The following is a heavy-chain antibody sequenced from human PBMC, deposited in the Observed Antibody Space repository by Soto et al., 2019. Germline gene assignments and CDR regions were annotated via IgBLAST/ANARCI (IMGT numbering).Heavy chain of an antibody. D-gene: IGHD2-2*02. J-gene: IGHJ4*02. CDR1: GGSISSVNYF. CDR3: VRAAGKAAIEX. CDR2: VYNTRST. V-gene: IGHV4-30-4*01. Sequence: PSETLSLTCTVSGGSISSVNYFCSWVRQPPGKGLELIGYVYNTRSTYYDPSLRNRVSLSIDTSKNEVSLKLISVTAADTAVYYCVRAAGKAAIEXWGQGTLVTVSX.